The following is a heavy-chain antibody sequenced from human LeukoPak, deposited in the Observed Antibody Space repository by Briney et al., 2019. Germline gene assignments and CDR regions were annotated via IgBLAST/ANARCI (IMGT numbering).Heavy chain of an antibody. J-gene: IGHJ4*02. CDR2: FYYSGNT. CDR1: GGSISSRNYY. Sequence: SETLSLTCTVSGGSISSRNYYWGWIRQPPGKGLEWIGSFYYSGNTYYNPSLKSRVTISVDTSKSQFSLKLSSVTAADTAVYYCARAERWLQFPYYFDYWGQGTLVTVSS. D-gene: IGHD5-24*01. V-gene: IGHV4-39*07. CDR3: ARAERWLQFPYYFDY.